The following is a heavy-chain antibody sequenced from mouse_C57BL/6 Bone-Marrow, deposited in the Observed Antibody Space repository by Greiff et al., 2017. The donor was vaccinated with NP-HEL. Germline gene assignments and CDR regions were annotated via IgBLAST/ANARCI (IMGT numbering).Heavy chain of an antibody. D-gene: IGHD2-2*01. V-gene: IGHV1-20*01. Sequence: EVQLVESGPELVKPGDSVKISCKASGYSFTGYFMNWVMQSHGKSLEWIGRINPYNGDTFYNQKFKGKATLTVDKSSSTAHMELRSLTSEDSAVYYCAAMVHYAMDYWGQGTSVTVSS. CDR1: GYSFTGYF. J-gene: IGHJ4*01. CDR3: AAMVHYAMDY. CDR2: INPYNGDT.